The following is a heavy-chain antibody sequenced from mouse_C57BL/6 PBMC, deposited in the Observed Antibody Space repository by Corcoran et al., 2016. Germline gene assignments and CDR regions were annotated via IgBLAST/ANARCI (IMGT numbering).Heavy chain of an antibody. CDR3: ATVWGDWFAY. Sequence: DVQLQESGPGLVKPSQSLSLTCSVTGYSITSGYYWNWIRQFPGNKLEWMGYISYDGSNNYNPSLKNRISITRYTSKNQFFLKLNSVTTEDTATYYCATVWGDWFAYWGQGTLVTVSA. J-gene: IGHJ3*01. CDR1: GYSITSGYY. D-gene: IGHD2-10*02. CDR2: ISYDGSN. V-gene: IGHV3-6*01.